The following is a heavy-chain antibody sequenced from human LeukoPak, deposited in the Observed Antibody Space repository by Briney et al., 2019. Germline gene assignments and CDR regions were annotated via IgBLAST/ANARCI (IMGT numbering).Heavy chain of an antibody. D-gene: IGHD3-10*01. CDR1: GFTFSSYA. CDR2: ISGSGGSK. J-gene: IGHJ6*02. CDR3: AKLTSASGAYGVDV. V-gene: IGHV3-23*01. Sequence: GGSLRLSCAASGFTFSSYAMNWVCQAPGKGLEWVSTISGSGGSKHYADSVEGRFTISRDNSKNTVYLQMNSLRAEDTAIYYCAKLTSASGAYGVDVWGQGTTVTVSS.